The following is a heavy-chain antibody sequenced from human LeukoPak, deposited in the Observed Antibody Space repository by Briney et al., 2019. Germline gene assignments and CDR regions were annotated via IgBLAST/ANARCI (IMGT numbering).Heavy chain of an antibody. CDR2: INHSGST. V-gene: IGHV4-34*01. CDR1: GGSFSGYY. J-gene: IGHJ4*02. Sequence: SETLSLTCAVYGGSFSGYYWSWIRQPPGKGLEWIGEINHSGSTNYNPSLKSRVTISVDTSKNQFSLKLSSVTAADTAVYYCARVSYYDILTGSNGPFDYWGQGTLVTVSS. CDR3: ARVSYYDILTGSNGPFDY. D-gene: IGHD3-9*01.